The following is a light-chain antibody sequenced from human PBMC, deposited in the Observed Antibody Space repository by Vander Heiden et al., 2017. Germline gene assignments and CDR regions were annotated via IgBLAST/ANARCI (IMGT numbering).Light chain of an antibody. CDR1: SYNIGAGYN. V-gene: IGLV1-40*03. CDR3: QAYDSSLGAWV. J-gene: IGLJ3*02. CDR2: GNF. Sequence: QSVVTQPPSVSGHLGHRGAMFCIGTSYNIGAGYNVHWYQHLPGGAPKLLIYGNFHRASGVPDRFSASKSGASATLGISGVQADDEADYYCQAYDSSLGAWVFGGGTKLTVL.